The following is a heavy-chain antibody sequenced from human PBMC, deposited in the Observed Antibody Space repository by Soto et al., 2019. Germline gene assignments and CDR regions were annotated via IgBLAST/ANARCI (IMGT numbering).Heavy chain of an antibody. CDR3: ARGPLVVLTCFES. CDR2: IFPLTDIP. J-gene: IGHJ4*02. Sequence: QVQLVQSGTEVKKPGSSVKVSCKASGGTFRNYPINWVRQAPGQGLEWMGSIFPLTDIPDYAQNFQARLTISADKSTSTAYMELSSLTSDDTAMYFCARGPLVVLTCFESWGQGTLVTVSS. V-gene: IGHV1-69*02. CDR1: GGTFRNYP.